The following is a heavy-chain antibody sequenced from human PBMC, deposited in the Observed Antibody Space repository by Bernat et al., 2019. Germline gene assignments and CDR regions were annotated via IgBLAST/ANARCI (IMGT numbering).Heavy chain of an antibody. V-gene: IGHV3-53*05. D-gene: IGHD5-24*01. J-gene: IGHJ6*02. CDR2: IYSGGST. CDR3: ARDLVEMATMTSIVGMDV. CDR1: GFTVSSNY. Sequence: EVQLVETGGGLIQPGGSLRLSCAASGFTVSSNYMSWVRQAPGKGLEWVSVIYSGGSTYYADSVKGRFTISRDNSKNTLYLQMNSLRAEDTAVYYCARDLVEMATMTSIVGMDVWGQGTTVTVSS.